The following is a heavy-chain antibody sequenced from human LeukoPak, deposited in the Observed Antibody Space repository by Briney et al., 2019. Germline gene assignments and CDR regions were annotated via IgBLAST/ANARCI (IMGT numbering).Heavy chain of an antibody. V-gene: IGHV3-48*02. CDR2: ISSSGSTT. J-gene: IGHJ4*02. CDR1: GFTFTTYS. D-gene: IGHD6-6*01. Sequence: PGGSLRLSCVASGFTFTTYSMNWVRQAPGKGLEWVSYISSSGSTTYYDYADSVKGRFTISRDNAKNSLYLQMNSLRDEDTALYYCAKDSSSSVYYFDYWGQGTLVTVSS. CDR3: AKDSSSSVYYFDY.